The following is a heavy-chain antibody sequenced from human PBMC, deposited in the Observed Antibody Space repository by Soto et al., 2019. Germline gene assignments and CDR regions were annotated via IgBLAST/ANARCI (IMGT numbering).Heavy chain of an antibody. J-gene: IGHJ4*02. CDR1: GGTFSSYA. Sequence: GASVKVSCKASGGTFSSYAISWVRQAPGQGLEWMGGIIPIFGTANYAQKLQGRVTITADESTSTAYMELSSLRSEDTAVYYCARDWAVAGSNCFDYWGQGTLVTVSS. CDR3: ARDWAVAGSNCFDY. CDR2: IIPIFGTA. D-gene: IGHD6-19*01. V-gene: IGHV1-69*13.